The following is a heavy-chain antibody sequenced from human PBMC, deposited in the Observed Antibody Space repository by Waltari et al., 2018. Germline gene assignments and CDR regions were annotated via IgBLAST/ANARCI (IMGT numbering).Heavy chain of an antibody. J-gene: IGHJ6*03. CDR3: AAYSGSYYNYYYYMDV. V-gene: IGHV3-53*02. CDR2: IYSGGST. Sequence: EVQLVETGGGLIQPGGSLRLSCAASGFTVSSNYISWVRQAPGKGLEWVSVIYSGGSTYYADSVKGRFTISRDNSKNTLYLQMNSLRAEDTAVYYCAAYSGSYYNYYYYMDVWGKGTTVTVSS. D-gene: IGHD1-26*01. CDR1: GFTVSSNY.